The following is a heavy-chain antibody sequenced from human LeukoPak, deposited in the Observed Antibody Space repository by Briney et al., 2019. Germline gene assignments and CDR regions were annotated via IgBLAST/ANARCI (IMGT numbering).Heavy chain of an antibody. J-gene: IGHJ4*02. CDR1: GFTFSSYA. CDR2: VTGNGDNT. CDR3: AREGPRGNSQFDY. V-gene: IGHV3-23*01. Sequence: GGSLRLSCAASGFTFSSYAMSWVRQAPGKGLEWVSSVTGNGDNTFHADSVKGRFTISRDNSKNMLYLQINSLRAEDTAIYYCAREGPRGNSQFDYWGQGTLVTVSS. D-gene: IGHD2/OR15-2a*01.